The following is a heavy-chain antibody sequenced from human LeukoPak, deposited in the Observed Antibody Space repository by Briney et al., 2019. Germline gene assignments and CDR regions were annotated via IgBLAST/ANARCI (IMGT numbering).Heavy chain of an antibody. CDR3: AKGVQQQLVQVSLGY. D-gene: IGHD6-13*01. V-gene: IGHV3-23*01. Sequence: GGSLRLSCAASGFTFSSYAMSWVRQAPGKGLEWVSVISGSGGSTYYADSVKGRFTISRDNSKNTLYLQMNSLRAEDTAVYYCAKGVQQQLVQVSLGYWGQGTLVTVSS. J-gene: IGHJ4*02. CDR2: ISGSGGST. CDR1: GFTFSSYA.